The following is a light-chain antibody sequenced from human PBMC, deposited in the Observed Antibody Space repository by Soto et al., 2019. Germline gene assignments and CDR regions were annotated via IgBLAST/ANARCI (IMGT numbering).Light chain of an antibody. CDR1: QSVSGN. V-gene: IGKV3-15*01. CDR3: QQYGSSSWT. CDR2: GAS. J-gene: IGKJ1*01. Sequence: EIVMTQSPATLSVSPGERAALSCRASQSVSGNLAWYQQTPGQAPRLLIYGASTRATGIPARFSGSGFGTEFTLTISRLEPEDFAVYCCQQYGSSSWTFGQGTRVEI.